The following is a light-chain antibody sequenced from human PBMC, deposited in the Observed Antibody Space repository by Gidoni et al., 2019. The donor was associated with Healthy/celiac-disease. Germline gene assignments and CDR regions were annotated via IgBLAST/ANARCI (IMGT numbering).Light chain of an antibody. J-gene: IGKJ1*01. Sequence: EIVSTQSPGTLSLSPGERATLSCRASQSVSSSYLAWYQQKPGQAPRLLIYGASSRATGIPDRFSGSGSGTDFTLTISRLAPEDFAVYYCQQYGSSPRTFGQGTKVEIK. V-gene: IGKV3-20*01. CDR1: QSVSSSY. CDR3: QQYGSSPRT. CDR2: GAS.